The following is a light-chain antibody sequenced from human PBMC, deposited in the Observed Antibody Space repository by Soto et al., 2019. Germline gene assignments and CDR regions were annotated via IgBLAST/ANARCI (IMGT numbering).Light chain of an antibody. CDR3: NQNNNWPFN. Sequence: EIVMTQSPATLSVSPGERATLSCRASQRISSNLAWYQQKPGQAPRLLIYGASTRATSIPATFRGSGSGTEFHQTISLLQSEDLAVYFYNQNNNWPFNCGPGTKWDI. CDR2: GAS. J-gene: IGKJ3*01. V-gene: IGKV3-15*01. CDR1: QRISSN.